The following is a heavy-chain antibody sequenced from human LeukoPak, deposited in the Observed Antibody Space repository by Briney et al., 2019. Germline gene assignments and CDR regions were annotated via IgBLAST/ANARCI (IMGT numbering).Heavy chain of an antibody. D-gene: IGHD2-15*01. CDR1: GFTFSSYW. J-gene: IGHJ3*02. V-gene: IGHV3-74*01. CDR2: INSDGSFT. CDR3: ARAIVATNALDI. Sequence: GGSLRLSRAASGFTFSSYWMHWVRQAPGKGLVWVSRINSDGSFTSYADSVKGRFTISRDNAKNTLYLQMNSLRAEDTAVYYCARAIVATNALDIWGQGTVVTVSS.